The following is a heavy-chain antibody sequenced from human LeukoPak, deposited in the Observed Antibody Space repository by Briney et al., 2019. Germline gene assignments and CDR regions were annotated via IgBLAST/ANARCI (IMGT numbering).Heavy chain of an antibody. D-gene: IGHD3-22*01. Sequence: GASVTVSCKVSGYTLTELSMHWVRQAPGKGLEWMGGFDPEDGETIYAQKFQGRVTITEDTSTDTAYMELSSLRSEDTAVYYCATTRDYYDSSGLNYWGQGTLVTVSS. CDR1: GYTLTELS. J-gene: IGHJ4*02. CDR2: FDPEDGET. V-gene: IGHV1-24*01. CDR3: ATTRDYYDSSGLNY.